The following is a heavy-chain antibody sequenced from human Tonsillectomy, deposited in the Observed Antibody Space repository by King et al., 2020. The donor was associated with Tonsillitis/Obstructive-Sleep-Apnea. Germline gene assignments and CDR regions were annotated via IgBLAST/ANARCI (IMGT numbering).Heavy chain of an antibody. Sequence: HVQLVESGGGVVQPGRSLRLSCAASGFTFSTYGMHLGRQAPGKGLEWVTVIWYDRSNKNYADSVKGRFTISRDNSKKPLYLPMDSLRAGDTAWYYCARSFNLVRAAVATAIDQWREGTLVPVP. CDR1: GFTFSTYG. V-gene: IGHV3-33*01. CDR2: IWYDRSNK. D-gene: IGHD2-2*02. CDR3: ARSFNLVRAAVATAIDQ. J-gene: IGHJ4*02.